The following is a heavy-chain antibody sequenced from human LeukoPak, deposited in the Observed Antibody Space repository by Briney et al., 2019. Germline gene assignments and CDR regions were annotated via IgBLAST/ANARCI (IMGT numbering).Heavy chain of an antibody. CDR1: GFTFSNAW. Sequence: GGSLRLSCAASGFTFSNAWMSWVRQAPGKGLEWVGRIKSKTDGGTTDYAAPVKGRFTISRDDSKNTLYLQMNSLRGEDTAVYYCAREGMALVNFDYWGQGTLVTVSS. CDR3: AREGMALVNFDY. CDR2: IKSKTDGGTT. J-gene: IGHJ4*02. D-gene: IGHD4-23*01. V-gene: IGHV3-15*05.